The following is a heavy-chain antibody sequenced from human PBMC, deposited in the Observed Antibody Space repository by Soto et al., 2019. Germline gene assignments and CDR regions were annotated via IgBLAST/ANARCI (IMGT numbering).Heavy chain of an antibody. CDR1: GTSLSGLP. D-gene: IGHD4-17*01. CDR2: LDYEEGER. Sequence: ASVKVSCKVSGTSLSGLPMHWVRQAPGKGLEWMGSLDYEEGERSFAHRFQGRLTVAEDTSTDTAYMELSSLMSEDTAVYYCAAGVTTFDYWGQGTLVTVSS. V-gene: IGHV1-24*01. J-gene: IGHJ4*02. CDR3: AAGVTTFDY.